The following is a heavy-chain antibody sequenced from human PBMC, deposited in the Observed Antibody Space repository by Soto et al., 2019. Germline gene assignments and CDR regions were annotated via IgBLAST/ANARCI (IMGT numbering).Heavy chain of an antibody. Sequence: QVQLQESGPGLVKPSQTLSLTCTVSGGSINSGDYYWSWIRQHPGKGLEWIGYIFYSGSTYYNPSLKSRFNISVDTSKNQFALKLSFVTAADTAVYFWARDMRGGSYGMDVWGQGTTVTVSS. D-gene: IGHD2-2*01. V-gene: IGHV4-31*03. CDR2: IFYSGST. CDR1: GGSINSGDYY. CDR3: ARDMRGGSYGMDV. J-gene: IGHJ6*02.